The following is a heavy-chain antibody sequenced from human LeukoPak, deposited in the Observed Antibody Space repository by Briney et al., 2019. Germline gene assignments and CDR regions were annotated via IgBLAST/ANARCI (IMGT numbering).Heavy chain of an antibody. CDR1: GGSFSGYY. CDR3: ASSKKLDS. V-gene: IGHV4-34*01. J-gene: IGHJ5*01. Sequence: SETLSLTCAVYGGSFSGYYWSWIRQPPGKGLEWIGKINHSGSTNYNPSLKSRVTISVDTSKNQFSLKLSSVTAADTAVYYCASSKKLDSWGQGTLVTVSS. CDR2: INHSGST.